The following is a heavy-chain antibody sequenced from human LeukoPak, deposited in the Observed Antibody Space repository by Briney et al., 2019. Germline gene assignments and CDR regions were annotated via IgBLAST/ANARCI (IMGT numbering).Heavy chain of an antibody. CDR2: VWCDGSEK. J-gene: IGHJ4*02. Sequence: GGSLRLSCAASGFTFSSYGIHWVRQAPGKGLEWVAVVWCDGSEKYYADSVKGRFTISRDNSKNTLYLQMNSLRAEDTAIYYCARDRGDPDYYFDQWGQGTLVTVSS. D-gene: IGHD7-27*01. V-gene: IGHV3-33*01. CDR1: GFTFSSYG. CDR3: ARDRGDPDYYFDQ.